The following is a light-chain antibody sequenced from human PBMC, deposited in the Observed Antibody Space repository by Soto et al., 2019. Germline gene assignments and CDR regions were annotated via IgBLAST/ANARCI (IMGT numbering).Light chain of an antibody. CDR3: QQFFNYPWT. CDR1: QTVSTC. CDR2: CAF. Sequence: DLQMTQSPSTLSASVGDRVAITCRASQTVSTCLAWYQQKPGTAPRLLIYCAFSLNSWGPSRFSGSGSGTEFTLSTSSLQPDDFATYYCQQFFNYPWTFGQGTKVDIK. V-gene: IGKV1-5*01. J-gene: IGKJ1*01.